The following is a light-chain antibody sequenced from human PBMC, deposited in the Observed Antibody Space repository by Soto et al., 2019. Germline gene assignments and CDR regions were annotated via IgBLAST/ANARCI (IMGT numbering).Light chain of an antibody. V-gene: IGKV3-15*01. CDR3: QQYNNWPPT. Sequence: EIVLTHSPGTLSLSPGERATLSCSASQSVRTSLAWYQQKPGQAPRLLIYGASTRATGIPARFSGSGSGTEFTLTISSLQSEDFAVYYCQQYNNWPPTFGRGTRLEIK. CDR2: GAS. CDR1: QSVRTS. J-gene: IGKJ5*01.